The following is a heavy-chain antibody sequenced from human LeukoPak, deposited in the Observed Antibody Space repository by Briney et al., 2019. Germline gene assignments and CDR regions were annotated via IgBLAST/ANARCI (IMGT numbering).Heavy chain of an antibody. V-gene: IGHV3-7*01. CDR1: GFTFSSYW. J-gene: IGHJ6*03. CDR2: IKQDGSEK. CDR3: ARDGGAFGSGWWGGLPGYYYMDV. Sequence: PGGSLRLSCAASGFTFSSYWMSWVRQAPGKGLEWVANIKQDGSEKYYVDSVKGRFTISRDNAKNSLYLQMNSLRAEDTAVYYCARDGGAFGSGWWGGLPGYYYMDVWGKGTTVTVSS. D-gene: IGHD6-19*01.